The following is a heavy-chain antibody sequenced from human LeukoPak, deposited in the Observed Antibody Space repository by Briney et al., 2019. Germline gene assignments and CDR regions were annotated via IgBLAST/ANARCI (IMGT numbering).Heavy chain of an antibody. J-gene: IGHJ6*03. CDR3: AKSGAMDV. CDR1: GFTFSRYG. CDR2: IWSDGSNQ. V-gene: IGHV3-33*03. D-gene: IGHD3-10*01. Sequence: GRSLRLSCAASGFTFSRYGMHWVRQAPGKGLEWVAVIWSDGSNQSYVDSVKGRFTISRDNSKKTLSLQMNSLRADDTAIYYCAKSGAMDVWGKGTTVTVSS.